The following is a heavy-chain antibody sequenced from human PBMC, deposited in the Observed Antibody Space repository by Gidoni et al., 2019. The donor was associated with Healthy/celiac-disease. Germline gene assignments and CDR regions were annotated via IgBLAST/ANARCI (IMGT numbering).Heavy chain of an antibody. CDR3: ASTPRGSSNFFDY. J-gene: IGHJ4*02. D-gene: IGHD6-6*01. CDR1: GGSISSYY. V-gene: IGHV4-59*01. Sequence: QVQLQESGPGLVKPSETLSLTCTVSGGSISSYYWSWIRQPPGKGLEWIGYIYYSGSTNYNPSLKSRVTISVDTSKNQFSLKLSSVTAADTAVYYCASTPRGSSNFFDYWGQGTLVTVSS. CDR2: IYYSGST.